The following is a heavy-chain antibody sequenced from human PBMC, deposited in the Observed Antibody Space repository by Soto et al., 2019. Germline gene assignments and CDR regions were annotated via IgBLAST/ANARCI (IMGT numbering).Heavy chain of an antibody. D-gene: IGHD6-13*01. CDR1: GGSISSYY. CDR2: IYYSGST. J-gene: IGHJ4*02. CDR3: AREKLGIAFDY. V-gene: IGHV4-59*01. Sequence: PSETLSLTCTVSGGSISSYYWSWIRQPPGKGLEWIGYIYYSGSTNYNPSLKSRVTISVDTSKNQFSLKLSSVTAADTAVYYCAREKLGIAFDYWGQGTLVTVSS.